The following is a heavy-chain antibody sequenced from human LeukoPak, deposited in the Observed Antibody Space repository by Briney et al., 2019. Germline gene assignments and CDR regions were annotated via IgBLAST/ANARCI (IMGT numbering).Heavy chain of an antibody. CDR3: AKSHSSGWYLKIYYYGVDV. D-gene: IGHD6-19*01. V-gene: IGHV3-30*18. Sequence: GGSLRLSCAASGFTFSSYGMHWVRQAPGKGLEGVAVISYDGSNKYYADSVKGRFTISRDNSKNTLYLQMNSLRAEDTAVYYCAKSHSSGWYLKIYYYGVDVWGQGTTVTVSS. J-gene: IGHJ6*02. CDR2: ISYDGSNK. CDR1: GFTFSSYG.